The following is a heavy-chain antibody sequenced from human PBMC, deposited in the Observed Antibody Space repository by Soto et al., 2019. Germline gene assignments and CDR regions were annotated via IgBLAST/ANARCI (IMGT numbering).Heavy chain of an antibody. CDR1: GGSFSGYY. V-gene: IGHV4-34*01. CDR3: ARGGAAAGTGYYYYGMDV. Sequence: TSETLSLTCAVYGGSFSGYYWSWIRQPPGKGLEWIGEINHSGSTNYNPSLKSRVTISVDTSKNQFSLKLSSVTAADTAVYYCARGGAAAGTGYYYYGMDVWGQGTTVTVSS. J-gene: IGHJ6*02. CDR2: INHSGST. D-gene: IGHD6-13*01.